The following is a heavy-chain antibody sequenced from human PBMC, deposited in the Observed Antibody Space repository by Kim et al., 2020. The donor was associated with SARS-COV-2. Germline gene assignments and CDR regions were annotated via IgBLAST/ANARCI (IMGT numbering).Heavy chain of an antibody. D-gene: IGHD3-22*01. CDR3: ARGNYYDSSGYRYYFDY. CDR1: GFTFSSYG. Sequence: GGSLRLSCAASGFTFSSYGMHWVRQAPGKGLEWVAVISYDGSNKYYADSVKGRFTISRDNSKNTLYLQMNSLRAEDTAVYYCARGNYYDSSGYRYYFDY. V-gene: IGHV3-33*05. CDR2: ISYDGSNK. J-gene: IGHJ4*01.